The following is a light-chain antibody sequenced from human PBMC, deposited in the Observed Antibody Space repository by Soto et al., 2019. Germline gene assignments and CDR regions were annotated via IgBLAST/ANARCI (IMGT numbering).Light chain of an antibody. J-gene: IGKJ1*01. V-gene: IGKV1-5*03. CDR1: QNIGNR. CDR2: KAS. CDR3: QQYNNYPLT. Sequence: DIQMTQSPSTLSASVGDRVTITCRASQNIGNRLAWDQQTPGKAPKLLIFKASTSQSGVPSSFSGSGSGTEFTLTISSLQPGDFATYYCQQYNNYPLTFGQGTKVEV.